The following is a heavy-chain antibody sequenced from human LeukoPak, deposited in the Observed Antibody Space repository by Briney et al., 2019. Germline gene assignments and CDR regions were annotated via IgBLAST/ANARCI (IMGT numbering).Heavy chain of an antibody. Sequence: GGSLRLSCAASGFTFSSYAMTWVRQAPGKGLEWVSAISGSGGTTYYADSVKGRFIISRGNSEKTLYLHMNSLRAEDTAIYYCAKWFSDFYGQSKNYYFDYWGQGTLSPSPQ. V-gene: IGHV3-23*01. CDR3: AKWFSDFYGQSKNYYFDY. D-gene: IGHD1-26*01. CDR2: ISGSGGTT. J-gene: IGHJ4*02. CDR1: GFTFSSYA.